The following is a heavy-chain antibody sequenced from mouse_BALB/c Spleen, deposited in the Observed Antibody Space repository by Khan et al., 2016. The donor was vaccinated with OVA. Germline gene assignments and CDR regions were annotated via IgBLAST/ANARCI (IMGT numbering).Heavy chain of an antibody. Sequence: VQLQQPGPELVKPGASVKMSCKASGYTFTNYVMHWVKQKPGQGLEWIGYINPYNAGTRYNEKFKGKATLTSDKSSTTAYMELSRLTSEVSAGFHCAREASNGDFSFAAWGQGTMVTVSS. CDR1: GYTFTNYV. V-gene: IGHV1S136*01. D-gene: IGHD3-3*01. CDR2: INPYNAGT. J-gene: IGHJ3*01. CDR3: AREASNGDFSFAA.